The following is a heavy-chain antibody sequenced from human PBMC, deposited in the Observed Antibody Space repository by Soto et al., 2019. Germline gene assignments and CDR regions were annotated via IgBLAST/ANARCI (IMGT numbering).Heavy chain of an antibody. J-gene: IGHJ5*02. V-gene: IGHV3-23*01. Sequence: PGGSLRLSCVASGFSFGSYALTWVRQAPGKGLEWVSTISGSGGSTYYADSVKGRFTISRDNSKNTLYLQMNSLRAEDTAVYYCAKDGNPIPYLTGYYRLGWFDPWGQGTLVTVSS. CDR1: GFSFGSYA. CDR3: AKDGNPIPYLTGYYRLGWFDP. D-gene: IGHD3-9*01. CDR2: ISGSGGST.